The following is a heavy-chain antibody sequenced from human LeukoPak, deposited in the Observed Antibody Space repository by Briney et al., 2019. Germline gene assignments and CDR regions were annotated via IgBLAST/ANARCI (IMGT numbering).Heavy chain of an antibody. CDR2: ISWDSSDI. Sequence: GGSLRLSCVASAFTFSDYTMTWVRQAPGKGLEWVSSISWDSSDIFYADSLRGRLTISRDNAKNSLFLQIDSLEVEDTAVYYCARDPYSGNYGNDYYYYMDVWGKGTTVTISS. CDR1: AFTFSDYT. D-gene: IGHD1-26*01. J-gene: IGHJ6*03. V-gene: IGHV3-21*01. CDR3: ARDPYSGNYGNDYYYYMDV.